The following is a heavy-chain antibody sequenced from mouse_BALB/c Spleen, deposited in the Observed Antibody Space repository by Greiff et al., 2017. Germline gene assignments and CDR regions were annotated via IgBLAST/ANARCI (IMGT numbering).Heavy chain of an antibody. Sequence: EVKLMESGGGLVKPGGSLKLSCAASGFTFSSYTMSWVRQTPEKRLEWVATISSGGSYTYYPDSVKGRFTISRDNAKNTLYLQMSSLKSEDTAMYYCTRDRELVDYWGQGTTLTVSS. CDR1: GFTFSSYT. CDR3: TRDRELVDY. J-gene: IGHJ2*01. D-gene: IGHD3-1*01. CDR2: ISSGGSYT. V-gene: IGHV5-6-4*01.